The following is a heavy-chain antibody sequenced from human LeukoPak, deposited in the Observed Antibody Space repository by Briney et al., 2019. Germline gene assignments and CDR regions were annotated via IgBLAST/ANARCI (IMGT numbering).Heavy chain of an antibody. V-gene: IGHV3-7*01. CDR2: IKQDGSVQ. Sequence: PGGSLRLSCAASGFTFSSYSMNWVRQAPGKGLEWVANIKQDGSVQYYVDSVKGRFTISRDNAKNSLYLQMSSLRAEDTAMYYCARDGGLAFWGQGTLVTVSS. CDR3: ARDGGLAF. D-gene: IGHD3-3*01. J-gene: IGHJ4*02. CDR1: GFTFSSYS.